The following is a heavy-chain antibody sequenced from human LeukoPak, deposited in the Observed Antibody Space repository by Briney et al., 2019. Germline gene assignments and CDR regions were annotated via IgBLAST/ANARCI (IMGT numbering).Heavy chain of an antibody. CDR2: INSDGSST. CDR1: GFTFSTYW. J-gene: IGHJ3*02. CDR3: ASDLGATSVFDI. Sequence: GGSLRLSCAASGFTFSTYWMHWVRQAPGKGLVWVSHINSDGSSTTYADSVEGRFTISRDNAKNTLFLQMNSLRDEDTAVYFCASDLGATSVFDIWGQGTMVTVSS. V-gene: IGHV3-74*01. D-gene: IGHD1-26*01.